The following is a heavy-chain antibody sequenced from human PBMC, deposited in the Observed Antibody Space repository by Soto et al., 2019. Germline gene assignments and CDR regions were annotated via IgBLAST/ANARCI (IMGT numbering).Heavy chain of an antibody. CDR1: GYSVTSRDYY. CDR2: MFYSGLT. CDR3: APLSVSLSGPYGIHV. Sequence: SETLSLTCSVSGYSVTSRDYYWAWIRQPPGRGLEWIGSMFYSGLTYYNPSLKSRVTLSVDTSKNQFSVRLNSVTAADTAVYYCAPLSVSLSGPYGIHVWGQGTTVTVSS. J-gene: IGHJ6*02. D-gene: IGHD2-15*01. V-gene: IGHV4-39*01.